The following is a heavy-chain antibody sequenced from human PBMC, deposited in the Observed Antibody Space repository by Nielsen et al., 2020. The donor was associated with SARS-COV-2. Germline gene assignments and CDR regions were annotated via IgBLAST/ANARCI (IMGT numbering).Heavy chain of an antibody. V-gene: IGHV3-30*04. D-gene: IGHD2-15*01. CDR2: ISYDGSNK. CDR3: ARVRGTHCSGGSCYFKYFDY. J-gene: IGHJ4*02. Sequence: WIRQPPGKGLEWVAVISYDGSNKYYADSVKGRFTISRDNSKNMLYLQMNSLRAEDTAVYYCARVRGTHCSGGSCYFKYFDYWGQGTLVTVSS.